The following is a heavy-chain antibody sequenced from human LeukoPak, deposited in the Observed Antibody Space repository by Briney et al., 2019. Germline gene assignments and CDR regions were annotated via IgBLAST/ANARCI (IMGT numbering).Heavy chain of an antibody. CDR1: GDSVSSNSAA. V-gene: IGHV6-1*01. Sequence: SQTLSLTCAISGDSVSSNSAAWNWIRQSPSRGLEWLGRTYYRSKWYSDYAVSVKSRISINPDTSKNQFSLQLNSVTPEDTAVYYCARGFDITSGNNCFDPWGQGTLVTVSS. CDR3: ARGFDITSGNNCFDP. J-gene: IGHJ5*02. CDR2: TYYRSKWYS. D-gene: IGHD2-15*01.